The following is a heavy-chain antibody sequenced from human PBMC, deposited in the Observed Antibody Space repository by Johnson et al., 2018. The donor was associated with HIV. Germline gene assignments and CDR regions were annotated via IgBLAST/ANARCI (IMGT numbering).Heavy chain of an antibody. V-gene: IGHV3-7*04. J-gene: IGHJ3*02. Sequence: MQLVESGGGVVQPGRALRLSCAASGFTFSSYAMHWVRQAPGKGLELVANIKQDGSEKYYVDSVKGRFAISRDNAKNSLYLQMNRLRVEDTAVYYCARGTRLGAPSNLDAFDIWGQGTKVTVSS. CDR2: IKQDGSEK. CDR3: ARGTRLGAPSNLDAFDI. CDR1: GFTFSSYA. D-gene: IGHD1-7*01.